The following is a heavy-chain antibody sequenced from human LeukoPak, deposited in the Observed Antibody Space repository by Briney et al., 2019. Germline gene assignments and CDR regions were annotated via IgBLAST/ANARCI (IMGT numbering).Heavy chain of an antibody. CDR2: INAGNGNT. V-gene: IGHV1-3*01. CDR1: GYTFTSYA. CDR3: ARGPVEMATMGGFDP. D-gene: IGHD5-24*01. J-gene: IGHJ5*02. Sequence: ASVKVSCKASGYTFTSYAMHLVRQAPGQRLGWMGGINAGNGNTKYSQKFQGRVTITRDTSASTAYMELSSLRSEDTAVYYCARGPVEMATMGGFDPWGQGTLVTVSS.